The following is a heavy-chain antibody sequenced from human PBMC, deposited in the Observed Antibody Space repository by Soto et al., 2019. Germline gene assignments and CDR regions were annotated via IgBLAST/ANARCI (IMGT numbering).Heavy chain of an antibody. D-gene: IGHD6-13*01. V-gene: IGHV3-48*03. CDR2: ISVSGNII. CDR3: VRDIMRASAVASLDY. CDR1: GFTFSTYE. Sequence: PVGSLRLSCAASGFTFSTYEFNWVRQAPGRGLEWISYISVSGNIIKYADSVKGRFTISRDNAENSLHLHMSSLRVDDTAVYFCVRDIMRASAVASLDYWGQGTQVTVSS. J-gene: IGHJ4*02.